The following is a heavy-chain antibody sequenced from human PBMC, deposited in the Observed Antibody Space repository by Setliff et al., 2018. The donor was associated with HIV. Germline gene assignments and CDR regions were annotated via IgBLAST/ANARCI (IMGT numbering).Heavy chain of an antibody. CDR1: GYSFGDYW. V-gene: IGHV5-51*01. D-gene: IGHD3-22*01. Sequence: GESLKISCRGFGYSFGDYWIGWARQKPGKGLEWMGIIFPADSDTRVSPSFQGQVSISADRSTYAAFLQWTSLKASDTGMYFCARHRVDTSMLVVKNPGAFDLWGQGTLVTVSS. CDR2: IFPADSDT. CDR3: ARHRVDTSMLVVKNPGAFDL. J-gene: IGHJ3*01.